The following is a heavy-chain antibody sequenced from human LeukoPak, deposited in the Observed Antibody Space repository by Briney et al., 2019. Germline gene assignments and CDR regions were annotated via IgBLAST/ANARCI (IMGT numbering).Heavy chain of an antibody. J-gene: IGHJ4*02. CDR1: GYTFTSYG. CDR2: ISAYNGNT. Sequence: GASVKVSCKASGYTFTSYGISWVRQAPGQGLEWMGWISAYNGNTNYAQKLQGRVTMTTDTSTSTAYMELGSLRSDDTAVYYCARYFMGIVASSPNAFDYWGQGTLVTVSS. V-gene: IGHV1-18*01. D-gene: IGHD5-12*01. CDR3: ARYFMGIVASSPNAFDY.